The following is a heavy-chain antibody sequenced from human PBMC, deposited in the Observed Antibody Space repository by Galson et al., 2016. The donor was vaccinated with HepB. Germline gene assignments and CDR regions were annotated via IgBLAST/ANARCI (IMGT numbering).Heavy chain of an antibody. CDR1: GVTFSHLW. CDR2: IKNKVSGETV. CDR3: TTDRPNTGMVDFLY. J-gene: IGHJ4*02. Sequence: SLRLSCAVSGVTFSHLWMSWVRQAPGKGPEWVGRIKNKVSGETVDYAAPVKDRFTIFRDDSRNTLYLQMNSLDAEDTAIYYFTTDRPNTGMVDFLYWGQGTLVTVSS. V-gene: IGHV3-15*01. D-gene: IGHD2-8*01.